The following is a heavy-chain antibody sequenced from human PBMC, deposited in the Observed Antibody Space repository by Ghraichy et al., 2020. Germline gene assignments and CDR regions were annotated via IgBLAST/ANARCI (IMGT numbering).Heavy chain of an antibody. Sequence: SETLSLTCTVSGGSISTYYWSWLRQPPGEGLEWIGYIFYSGNTNYNPSLKSRVTISLDTSKNQFSLRLSSVTAADTAEYYCARVYYDAFDIWGQGTMVTVSS. D-gene: IGHD3-10*01. V-gene: IGHV4-59*01. CDR1: GGSISTYY. CDR3: ARVYYDAFDI. CDR2: IFYSGNT. J-gene: IGHJ3*02.